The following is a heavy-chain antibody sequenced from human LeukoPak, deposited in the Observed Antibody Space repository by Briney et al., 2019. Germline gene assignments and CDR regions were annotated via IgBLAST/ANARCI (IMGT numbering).Heavy chain of an antibody. J-gene: IGHJ4*02. CDR1: VYTFSVYA. Sequence: GGSLRLSCAGSVYTFSVYALNWVRQAPGKGLEWVSYISSSSTTIYYADSVKGRFTISRDNAKNSLYLQMKSLRDEDTAVYYCARGSQWFGEPTRGYWGQGTLVTVSS. V-gene: IGHV3-48*02. CDR3: ARGSQWFGEPTRGY. CDR2: ISSSSTTI. D-gene: IGHD3-10*01.